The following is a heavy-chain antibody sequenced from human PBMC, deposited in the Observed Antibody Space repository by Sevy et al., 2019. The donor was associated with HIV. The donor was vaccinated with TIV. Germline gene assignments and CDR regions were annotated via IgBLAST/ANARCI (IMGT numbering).Heavy chain of an antibody. V-gene: IGHV3-33*01. CDR1: GFTFSSYA. Sequence: GGSLRLSCAASGFTFSSYAMNWVRQPPGKGLEWVAVIWFDGSNKNYADSVKGLFTISRDNSKNTLYLQMNNLRAEDTAVYYCARERDYYDSSGVDYWGQGTLVTVSS. CDR2: IWFDGSNK. J-gene: IGHJ4*02. D-gene: IGHD3-22*01. CDR3: ARERDYYDSSGVDY.